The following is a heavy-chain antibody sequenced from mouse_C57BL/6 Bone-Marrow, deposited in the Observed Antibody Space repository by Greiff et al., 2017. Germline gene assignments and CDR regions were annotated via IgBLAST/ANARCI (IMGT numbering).Heavy chain of an antibody. V-gene: IGHV5-17*01. CDR1: GFTFSDYG. CDR2: ISSGSSTI. D-gene: IGHD2-3*01. Sequence: EVMLVESEGGLVQPGSSMKLSCTASGFTFSDYGMHWVRQAPEKGLEWVAYISSGSSTIYYADTVKGRFTISRDNAKNTLFLQMTSLRSEDTAMYYCARGGYDGYSFAYWGQGTLVTVSA. CDR3: ARGGYDGYSFAY. J-gene: IGHJ3*01.